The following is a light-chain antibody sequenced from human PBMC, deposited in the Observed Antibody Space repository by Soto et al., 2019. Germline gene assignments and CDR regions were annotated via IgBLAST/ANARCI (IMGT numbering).Light chain of an antibody. CDR1: PSVSSSY. J-gene: IGKJ2*01. CDR3: QQYGSSPMYT. CDR2: GAS. V-gene: IGKV3-20*01. Sequence: EIVLTQSPGTLSLSPGERATLSCRASPSVSSSYLAWYQQKPGQAPRLLIYGASSRATGIPDRFSGSGSGTDFTLTISRLEPEEFAVYYCQQYGSSPMYTFGQGTKLEIK.